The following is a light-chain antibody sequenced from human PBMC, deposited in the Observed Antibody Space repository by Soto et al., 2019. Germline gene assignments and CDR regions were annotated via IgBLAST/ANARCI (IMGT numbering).Light chain of an antibody. V-gene: IGLV2-14*01. CDR2: EVN. CDR1: SSDVGGYTY. CDR3: SSYTGGVTDVL. Sequence: QSALTQPASVSGSPGQSITISCTGTSSDVGGYTYVSWYQLHPDKSPKLMIYEVNNRPSGVSNRFSGSKSGNTASLLISVLQAEDEADYDCSSYTGGVTDVLFGGGTNLTVL. J-gene: IGLJ2*01.